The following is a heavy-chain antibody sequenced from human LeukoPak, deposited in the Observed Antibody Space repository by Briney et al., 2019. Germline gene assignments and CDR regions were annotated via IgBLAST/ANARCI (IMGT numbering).Heavy chain of an antibody. J-gene: IGHJ6*03. V-gene: IGHV3-21*01. D-gene: IGHD6-13*01. Sequence: PGGSLRLSCAASGFTFSNYSMNWVRQAPGKGLEWVSSISSSTTYIYYAGSVKGRFTISRDNAKNSLYLQMNSLRAEDTAVYYCARAAIAAARIYYYMDVWGKGTTVTISS. CDR1: GFTFSNYS. CDR2: ISSSTTYI. CDR3: ARAAIAAARIYYYMDV.